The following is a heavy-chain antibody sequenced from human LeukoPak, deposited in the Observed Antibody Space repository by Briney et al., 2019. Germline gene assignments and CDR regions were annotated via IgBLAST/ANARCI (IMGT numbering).Heavy chain of an antibody. V-gene: IGHV3-49*04. D-gene: IGHD5-12*01. J-gene: IGHJ4*02. Sequence: PGRSLRLSCTVSGFNVGDYAMSWVRQAPGKGLEWVGFIRRKTFGGTADYAASVEGRFTISRDDSHNTVYLQMNGLKTEDTGVYYCTRGSEGFTAYDDYWGQGTLVTVSS. CDR3: TRGSEGFTAYDDY. CDR2: IRRKTFGGTA. CDR1: GFNVGDYA.